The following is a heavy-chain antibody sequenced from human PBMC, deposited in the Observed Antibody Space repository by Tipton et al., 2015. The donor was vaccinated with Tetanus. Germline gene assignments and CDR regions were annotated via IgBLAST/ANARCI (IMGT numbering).Heavy chain of an antibody. V-gene: IGHV4-34*01. Sequence: TLSLTCAVYGGSFSGYYWTWIRQPPGKGLEWIGEINHNGSTNYNPSLKSRVTISLDPSKNQFSLKLSSVTAADTAVYYCVRLVEMTTCFDFWGQGTLVTVSS. CDR2: INHNGST. CDR1: GGSFSGYY. D-gene: IGHD5-24*01. CDR3: VRLVEMTTCFDF. J-gene: IGHJ4*02.